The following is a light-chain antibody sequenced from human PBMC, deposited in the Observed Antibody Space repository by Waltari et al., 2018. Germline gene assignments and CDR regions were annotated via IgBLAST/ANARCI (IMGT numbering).Light chain of an antibody. Sequence: IVMTQSPATLSVSPGDRATPPCRASQSISINLAWFQDKPGQAPRLLHYGSSTRATGVPARFSGSGSGTYFTLVISSLQSEDFAVYYCQQYDKWLRYSFGQGTKLEIK. CDR2: GSS. J-gene: IGKJ2*01. CDR3: QQYDKWLRYS. V-gene: IGKV3-15*01. CDR1: QSISIN.